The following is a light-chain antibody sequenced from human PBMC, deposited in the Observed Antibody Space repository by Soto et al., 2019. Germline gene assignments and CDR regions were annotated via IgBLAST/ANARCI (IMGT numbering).Light chain of an antibody. CDR2: DVN. J-gene: IGLJ2*01. CDR3: TSWTTSTTMI. V-gene: IGLV2-14*03. Sequence: QSALTQPASVSGSPGQSITISCTGTSSDIGAYNFVSWYHEHPVKAPKLMLYDVNIRPSGVSNRFSGSKSGNTASLTISGLQADDAAEYYFTSWTTSTTMIFGGGTTLTVL. CDR1: SSDIGAYNF.